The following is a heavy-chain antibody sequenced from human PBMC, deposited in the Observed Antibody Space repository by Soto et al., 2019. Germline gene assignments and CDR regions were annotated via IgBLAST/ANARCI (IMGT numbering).Heavy chain of an antibody. CDR3: ARDRGAASRSVYYFDY. D-gene: IGHD3-10*01. V-gene: IGHV3-30-3*01. Sequence: QVQLVESGGGVVQPGRSLRLSCAASGFTFSSYAMHWVRQAPGKGLEWVAVISYDGSNKYYADSVKGRFTISRDNSKNXLYLQMNSLRAEDTAVYYCARDRGAASRSVYYFDYWGQGTLVTVSS. CDR2: ISYDGSNK. CDR1: GFTFSSYA. J-gene: IGHJ4*02.